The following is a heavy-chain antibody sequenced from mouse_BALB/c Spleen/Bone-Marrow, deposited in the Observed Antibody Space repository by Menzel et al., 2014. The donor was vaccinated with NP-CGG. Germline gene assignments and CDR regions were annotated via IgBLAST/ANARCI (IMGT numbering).Heavy chain of an antibody. Sequence: EVQGVESGGGLVKPGGSLKLSCAASGFTFSDYYMYWVRQTPEKRLEWVATISDGGSYTYYPDSAKGRFTISRGNAKNNLYLQMSSLKSEDAAMDYCARGSSYLDYWGQGTTLTVSS. V-gene: IGHV5-4*02. CDR3: ARGSSYLDY. D-gene: IGHD1-1*01. J-gene: IGHJ2*01. CDR2: ISDGGSYT. CDR1: GFTFSDYY.